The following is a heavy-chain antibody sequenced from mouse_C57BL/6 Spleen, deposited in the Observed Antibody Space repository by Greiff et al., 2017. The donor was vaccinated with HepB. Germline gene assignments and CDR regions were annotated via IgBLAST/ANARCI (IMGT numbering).Heavy chain of an antibody. V-gene: IGHV5-6*02. J-gene: IGHJ2*01. Sequence: DVMLVESGGDLVKPGGSLKLSCAASGFTFSSYGMSWVRQTPDKRLEWVATISSGGSYTYYPDSVKGRFTISRDNAKNTLYLQMSSLKSEDTAMYYCARQNYGSRGDFDYWGQGTTLTVSS. CDR2: ISSGGSYT. CDR3: ARQNYGSRGDFDY. D-gene: IGHD1-1*01. CDR1: GFTFSSYG.